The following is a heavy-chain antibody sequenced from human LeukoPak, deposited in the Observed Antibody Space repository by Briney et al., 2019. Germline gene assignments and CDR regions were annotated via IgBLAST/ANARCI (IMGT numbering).Heavy chain of an antibody. V-gene: IGHV3-66*01. CDR1: GFTVSSNY. CDR2: IYSGGST. Sequence: GGSLRLSCAASGFTVSSNYMSWVRQAPGKGLEWVSVIYSGGSTYYADSVKGRFTISRDNSKNTLYFQMNSLRAEDTAVYYCVRGLLEWLRLETYYFDYWGQGTLVTVSS. D-gene: IGHD3-3*01. J-gene: IGHJ4*02. CDR3: VRGLLEWLRLETYYFDY.